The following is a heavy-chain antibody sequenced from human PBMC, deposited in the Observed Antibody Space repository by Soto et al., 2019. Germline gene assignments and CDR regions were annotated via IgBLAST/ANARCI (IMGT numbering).Heavy chain of an antibody. D-gene: IGHD4-17*01. CDR2: INPHSGDT. CDR3: ARGRTVNFYGMDV. J-gene: IGHJ6*02. Sequence: QVQLVQSGAEVKKPGASVKVSYVASGYTFTDHYILWVRQAPGQGLEWMGWINPHSGDTIYAQKFQGRVTLTRDTSISTAYMELSRLRSDDTAVYYCARGRTVNFYGMDVWGQGTTVTVSS. V-gene: IGHV1-2*02. CDR1: GYTFTDHY.